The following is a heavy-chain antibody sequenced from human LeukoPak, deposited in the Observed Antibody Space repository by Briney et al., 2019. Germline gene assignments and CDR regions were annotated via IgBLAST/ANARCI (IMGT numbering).Heavy chain of an antibody. Sequence: GGSLRLSGAASGFTFSSYSMNWVRQAPGKGLEWVSSISSSSSYIYYADSVKGRFTISRDNAKNSLYMQMNSLRAEDTAVYYCARDCGGDCYSGDYWGQGTRVTVSS. D-gene: IGHD2-21*02. CDR2: ISSSSSYI. V-gene: IGHV3-21*01. J-gene: IGHJ4*02. CDR1: GFTFSSYS. CDR3: ARDCGGDCYSGDY.